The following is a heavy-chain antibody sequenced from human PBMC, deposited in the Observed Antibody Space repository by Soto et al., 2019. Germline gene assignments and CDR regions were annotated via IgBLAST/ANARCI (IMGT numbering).Heavy chain of an antibody. V-gene: IGHV1-24*01. D-gene: IGHD4-17*01. CDR2: FDPDEAET. J-gene: IGHJ5*02. CDR3: TTYHGDYNFDH. CDR1: GYTLNEVA. Sequence: GASVKVSCKVSGYTLNEVAMHWVRQAPGKGLEWLGGFDPDEAETIYAQHFQGRVTMTEDTSTDTVYMELCSLRSEDTALYFCTTYHGDYNFDHWGQGTLVTVSS.